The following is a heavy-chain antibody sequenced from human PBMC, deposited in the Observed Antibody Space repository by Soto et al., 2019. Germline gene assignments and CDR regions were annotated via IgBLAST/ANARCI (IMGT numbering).Heavy chain of an antibody. CDR3: ARGIGPYSSSWYWFDP. D-gene: IGHD6-13*01. J-gene: IGHJ5*02. V-gene: IGHV6-1*01. CDR1: GDSVSSNSAA. CDR2: TYYRSKWYN. Sequence: SQTLSLTCAISGDSVSSNSAAWNWIRQSPSRGLEWLGRTYYRSKWYNDYAVSVKSRITINPDTSKNQFSLQLNSVTPEDTAVYYCARGIGPYSSSWYWFDPWGQGTLVTVSS.